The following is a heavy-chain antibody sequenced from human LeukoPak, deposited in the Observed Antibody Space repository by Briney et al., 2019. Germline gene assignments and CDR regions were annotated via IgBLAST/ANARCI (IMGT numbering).Heavy chain of an antibody. J-gene: IGHJ6*02. CDR2: ISAYNGNT. V-gene: IGHV1-18*01. CDR3: ARDCSSTSCYLPDYYYYGMDV. Sequence: ASAKVSCKASGYTFTSYGISWVRQAPGQGLEWMGWISAYNGNTNYAQKLQGRVTMTTDTSTSTAYMELRSLRSDDTAVYYCARDCSSTSCYLPDYYYYGMDVWGQGTTVTVSS. CDR1: GYTFTSYG. D-gene: IGHD2-2*01.